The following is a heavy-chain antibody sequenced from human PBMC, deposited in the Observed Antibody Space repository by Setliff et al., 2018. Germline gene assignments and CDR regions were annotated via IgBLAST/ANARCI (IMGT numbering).Heavy chain of an antibody. D-gene: IGHD3-10*01. CDR2: IYWHGEK. CDR3: AHKAIPSEGSTFVY. V-gene: IGHV2-5*01. Sequence: SGPTLVNPTQTLTLTCSFSGFSLSTGGVGAGWIRQPPGKGLEWLALIYWHGEKRYSPSLKSRLTITQDASKDQVVLTMTKMDPVDTATYYCAHKAIPSEGSTFVYWGQGKLVTVSS. J-gene: IGHJ4*02. CDR1: GFSLSTGGVG.